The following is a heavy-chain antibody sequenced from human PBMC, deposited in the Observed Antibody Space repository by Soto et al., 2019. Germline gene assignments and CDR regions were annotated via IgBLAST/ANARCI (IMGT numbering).Heavy chain of an antibody. J-gene: IGHJ6*02. CDR3: ARGDYDILTGYYGSYYYYYGTDV. CDR1: GYTFTSYY. V-gene: IGHV1-46*01. CDR2: INPSGGST. Sequence: VSVKVSCKASGYTFTSYYMHWVRQAPGQGLEWMGIINPSGGSTRYAQKFQGRVTMNRDTSTSTVYMELSSLRSEDTAVYYCARGDYDILTGYYGSYYYYYGTDVWGQGTTVTVSS. D-gene: IGHD3-9*01.